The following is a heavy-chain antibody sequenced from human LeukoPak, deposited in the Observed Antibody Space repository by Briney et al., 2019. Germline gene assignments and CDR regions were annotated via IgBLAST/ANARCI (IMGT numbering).Heavy chain of an antibody. Sequence: SETLSLTCAVYGGSFSGYYWSWIRQPPGKGLEWIGEINHSGSTNYNPSLKSRVTISVDTSKNQFSLKLSSVTAADTAVYYCARTNMGFDYWGQGTLVTVSS. J-gene: IGHJ4*02. D-gene: IGHD2-8*01. CDR1: GGSFSGYY. CDR3: ARTNMGFDY. V-gene: IGHV4-34*01. CDR2: INHSGST.